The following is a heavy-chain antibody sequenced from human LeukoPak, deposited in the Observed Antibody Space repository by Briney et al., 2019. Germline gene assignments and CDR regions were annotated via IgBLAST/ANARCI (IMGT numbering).Heavy chain of an antibody. D-gene: IGHD4-17*01. V-gene: IGHV4-34*01. J-gene: IGHJ4*02. Sequence: SETLSLTCAVYGGSFSGYYWSWIRQPPGKGLEWIGEINHSGSTNYDPSLKSRVTISVDTSKNQFSLKLSSVTAADTAVYYCARGDYGDAPFDYWGQGTLVTVSS. CDR2: INHSGST. CDR3: ARGDYGDAPFDY. CDR1: GGSFSGYY.